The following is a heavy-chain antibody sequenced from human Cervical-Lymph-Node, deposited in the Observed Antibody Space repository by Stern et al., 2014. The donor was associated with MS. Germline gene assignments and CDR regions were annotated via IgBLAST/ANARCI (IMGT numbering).Heavy chain of an antibody. CDR3: AKSGGGAMASGAVAGGLDS. V-gene: IGHV2-5*02. J-gene: IGHJ4*02. D-gene: IGHD6-19*01. Sequence: QVTLRESGPTLVKPTQTLTLTCTFSGFSLTTNGVGVAWIRQPPGKALEWLALIYWDGDKRYSPSLRSRLTITKDTSKNQVVLTMTNMDPVDTATYYCAKSGGGAMASGAVAGGLDSWGQGTLVPVSS. CDR1: GFSLTTNGVG. CDR2: IYWDGDK.